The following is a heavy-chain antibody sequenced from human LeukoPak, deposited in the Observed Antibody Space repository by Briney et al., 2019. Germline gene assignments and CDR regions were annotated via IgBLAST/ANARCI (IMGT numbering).Heavy chain of an antibody. V-gene: IGHV1-18*01. CDR3: AREFKVVVAATPVRVRHRDFDY. CDR2: ISAYNGNT. Sequence: ASVKVSCKASGYTFTSYGISWVRQAPGQGLEWMGWISAYNGNTNYAQKLQGRVTMTTDTSTSTAYMELRSLRSDDTAVYYCAREFKVVVAATPVRVRHRDFDYWGQGTLVTVSS. J-gene: IGHJ4*02. D-gene: IGHD2-15*01. CDR1: GYTFTSYG.